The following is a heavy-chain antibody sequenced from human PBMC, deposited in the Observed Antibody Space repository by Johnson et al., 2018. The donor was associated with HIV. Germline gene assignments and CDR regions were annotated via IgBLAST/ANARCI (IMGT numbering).Heavy chain of an antibody. V-gene: IGHV3-30*02. D-gene: IGHD2-21*01. CDR2: IRFDGSNK. J-gene: IGHJ3*02. CDR1: GFTFSSYG. Sequence: QVQLVESGGGLVKPGGSLRLSCAASGFTFSSYGMHWVRQAPGKGLEWVAFIRFDGSNKYYTDSVKGRFTISRDNSKNTLYLQMNSLRAEDTAVYYCAKGLKLWCGDDAFDIWGQGTMVTVSS. CDR3: AKGLKLWCGDDAFDI.